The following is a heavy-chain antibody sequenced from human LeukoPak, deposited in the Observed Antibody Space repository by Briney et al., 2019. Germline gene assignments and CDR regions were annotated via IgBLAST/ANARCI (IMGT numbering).Heavy chain of an antibody. J-gene: IGHJ6*02. V-gene: IGHV1-69*13. CDR1: GGTFSSYA. CDR2: IIPIFGTA. Sequence: SVKVSCKASGGTFSSYAISWVRQAPGQGLEWMGGIIPIFGTANYAQKFQGRVTITADESTSTAYMELSSLRSEDTAVYYCARANVVKGYCTNGVCGSDVWGQGTTVTVSS. CDR3: ARANVVKGYCTNGVCGSDV. D-gene: IGHD2-8*01.